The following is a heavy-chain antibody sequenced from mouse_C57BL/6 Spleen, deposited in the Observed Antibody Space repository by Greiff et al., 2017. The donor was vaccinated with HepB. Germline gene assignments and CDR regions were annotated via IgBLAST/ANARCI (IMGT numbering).Heavy chain of an antibody. CDR3: ARGDGNYVAWFAY. V-gene: IGHV1-59*01. CDR2: IDPSDSYT. Sequence: QVQLKQPGAELGRPGTSVKLSCKASGYTFTSYWMHWVKQRPGQGLEWIGVIDPSDSYTNYNQKFKGKATLTVDTSSSTAYMQLSSLTSEDSAVYYCARGDGNYVAWFAYWGQGTLVTVSA. J-gene: IGHJ3*01. D-gene: IGHD2-1*01. CDR1: GYTFTSYW.